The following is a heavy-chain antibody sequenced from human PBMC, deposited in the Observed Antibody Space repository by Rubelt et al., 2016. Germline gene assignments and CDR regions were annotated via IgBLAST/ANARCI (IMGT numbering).Heavy chain of an antibody. Sequence: EVQLVESGGGLVQPGGSLRLSCAASGFTFSSYSMNWVRQAPGKGLEWVSYISSSSSTIYYADCVKGRFTISRDNAKNSLYLQMNSLRAEDTAVYACVRDRAGGSFDYWGQGTLVTVSS. V-gene: IGHV3-48*04. CDR1: GFTFSSYS. CDR2: ISSSSSTI. CDR3: VRDRAGGSFDY. D-gene: IGHD3-16*01. J-gene: IGHJ4*02.